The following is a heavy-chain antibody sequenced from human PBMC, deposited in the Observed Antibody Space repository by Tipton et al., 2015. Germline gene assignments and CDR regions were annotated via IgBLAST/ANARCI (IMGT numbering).Heavy chain of an antibody. CDR1: GGSFSDYY. J-gene: IGHJ5*02. D-gene: IGHD2-15*01. V-gene: IGHV4-59*01. CDR3: ARGHSAGSYYSCWFDP. Sequence: TLSLTCTVSGGSFSDYYWSWIRQSPGEGLEWIGYIYYSGSTNYNPSLRSRVAMSMDTSKNQFSLKLSSVIAADTAVYYCARGHSAGSYYSCWFDPWGQGTLVTVSS. CDR2: IYYSGST.